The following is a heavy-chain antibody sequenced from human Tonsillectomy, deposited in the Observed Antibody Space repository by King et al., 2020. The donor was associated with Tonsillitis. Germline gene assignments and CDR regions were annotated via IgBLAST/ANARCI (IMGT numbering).Heavy chain of an antibody. CDR1: GFTFSSYS. CDR3: ARDFWCSSTNCYPLYGSGSYYNQGGAFDI. J-gene: IGHJ3*02. V-gene: IGHV3-48*01. D-gene: IGHD3-10*01. CDR2: ISSSGNTI. Sequence: VQLVESGGGLVQPGGSLRLSCAASGFTFSSYSMSWVRQAPGKGLEWISYISSSGNTIFYADSVKGRFTISRDNAQNSLYLQMNSLRAEDTAVYYCARDFWCSSTNCYPLYGSGSYYNQGGAFDIWGQGTMVTVSS.